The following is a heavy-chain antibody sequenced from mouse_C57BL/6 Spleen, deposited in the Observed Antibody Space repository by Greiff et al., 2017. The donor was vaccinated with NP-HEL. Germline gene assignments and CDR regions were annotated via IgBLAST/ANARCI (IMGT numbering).Heavy chain of an antibody. CDR2: INPSNGGT. J-gene: IGHJ4*01. CDR3: ARKLRFFYAMDY. D-gene: IGHD1-1*01. CDR1: GYTFTSYW. V-gene: IGHV1-53*01. Sequence: QVQLQQSGTELVKPGASVKLSCKTSGYTFTSYWIHWVKQRPGQGLEWIGNINPSNGGTNYNEKFKNKATLTVDKSSSTAYMQLSSLTSEDSAVYYCARKLRFFYAMDYWGQGTSVTVSS.